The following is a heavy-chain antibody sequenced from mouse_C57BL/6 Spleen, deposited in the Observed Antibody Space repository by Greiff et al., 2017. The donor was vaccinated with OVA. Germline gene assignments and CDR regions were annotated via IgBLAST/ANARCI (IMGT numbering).Heavy chain of an antibody. D-gene: IGHD2-2*01. Sequence: EVKLMESGGGLVKPGGSLKLSCAASGFTFSSYTMSWVRQTPEKRLEWVATISGGGGNTYYPDSVKGRFTISRDNAKNTLYLQMSSLRSEDTALYYCAKTKHGYDDYAMDYWGQGTSVTVSS. V-gene: IGHV5-9*01. CDR3: AKTKHGYDDYAMDY. CDR1: GFTFSSYT. CDR2: ISGGGGNT. J-gene: IGHJ4*01.